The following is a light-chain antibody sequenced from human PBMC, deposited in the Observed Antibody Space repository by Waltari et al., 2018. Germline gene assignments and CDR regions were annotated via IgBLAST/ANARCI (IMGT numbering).Light chain of an antibody. Sequence: NFILTQPHSVSESPGKTVTISCTRTSGSIATYYVQWYQQRPGSAPTIVIYEDYQRPAGVPDRFSGSIDTSSNSASLTISGLKTEDEADYYCQSYDGANRLFGGGTKLTVL. CDR1: SGSIATYY. CDR3: QSYDGANRL. CDR2: EDY. J-gene: IGLJ3*02. V-gene: IGLV6-57*03.